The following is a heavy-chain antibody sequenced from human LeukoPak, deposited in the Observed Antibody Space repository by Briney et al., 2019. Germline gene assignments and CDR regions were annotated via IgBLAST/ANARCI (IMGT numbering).Heavy chain of an antibody. D-gene: IGHD6-6*01. CDR1: GGSISSSNW. Sequence: SGTLSLTCAVSGGSISSSNWWSWVRQPPGKGLEWIGEIYHSGSTNYNPSLKSRVTIPVDKSKNQFSLKLSSVTAADTAVYYCARIRGIAARFCDYWGQGTLVTVSS. V-gene: IGHV4-4*02. CDR3: ARIRGIAARFCDY. J-gene: IGHJ4*02. CDR2: IYHSGST.